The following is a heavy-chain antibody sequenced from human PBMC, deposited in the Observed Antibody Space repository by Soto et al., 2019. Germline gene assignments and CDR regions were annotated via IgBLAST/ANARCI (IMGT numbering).Heavy chain of an antibody. Sequence: PGGSLRLSCAASGFTFSSYAMSWVRQATGKGLEWVSAISGSGGSTYYADSVKGRFTISRDNTKNSLYLQMNSVRAEDTAVYYCARDVADFRGQGTLVTVSS. CDR2: ISGSGGST. CDR3: ARDVADF. D-gene: IGHD3-3*01. J-gene: IGHJ4*02. V-gene: IGHV3-23*01. CDR1: GFTFSSYA.